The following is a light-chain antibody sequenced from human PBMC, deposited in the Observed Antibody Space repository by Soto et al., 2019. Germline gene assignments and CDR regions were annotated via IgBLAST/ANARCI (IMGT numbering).Light chain of an antibody. V-gene: IGKV3-15*01. CDR2: GAY. J-gene: IGKJ1*01. CDR3: HAYNTWPWT. CDR1: QGLNRT. Sequence: ETVMTQSPATLSVYPVATANLSCRTSQGLNRTLAWYQQKLGQAPRVLIYGAYTRATGIKARFSGSGSGTEFILTISSMQSEDFAVYYCHAYNTWPWTGGNGTQVDIK.